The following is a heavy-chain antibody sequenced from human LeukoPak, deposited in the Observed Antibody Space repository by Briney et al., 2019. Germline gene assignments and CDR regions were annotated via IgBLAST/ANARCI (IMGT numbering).Heavy chain of an antibody. CDR2: ISSSSSYI. V-gene: IGHV3-21*01. D-gene: IGHD6-13*01. J-gene: IGHJ5*02. CDR3: ARLRIAAAGTNWFDP. CDR1: GFTFSSYS. Sequence: GGSLRLSCAASGFTFSSYSMNWVRQAPGKGLEWVSSISSSSSYIYYADSVKGRFTISRDNAKNSLYLQMNSLRAEDTAVYYRARLRIAAAGTNWFDPWGQGTLVTVSS.